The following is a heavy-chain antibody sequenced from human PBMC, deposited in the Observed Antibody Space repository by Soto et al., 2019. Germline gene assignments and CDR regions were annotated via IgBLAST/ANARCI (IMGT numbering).Heavy chain of an antibody. Sequence: GGSLRLSCVASGHTFSNYWMTWVRQTPGKGLEWVANIEQDESRKNYVDSVKGRLIICRDNSRNSVYLQMNTLPAAYSGIYYCATDILIRDYWGKGTRVTVSS. J-gene: IGHJ4*02. CDR3: ATDILIRDY. CDR1: GHTFSNYW. V-gene: IGHV3-7*03. D-gene: IGHD2-21*01. CDR2: IEQDESRK.